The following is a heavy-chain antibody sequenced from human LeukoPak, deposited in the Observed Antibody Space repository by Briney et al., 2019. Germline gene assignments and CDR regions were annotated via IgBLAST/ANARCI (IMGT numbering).Heavy chain of an antibody. CDR1: GFTVSSNY. J-gene: IGHJ4*02. V-gene: IGHV3-23*01. CDR3: AKAHDSSGYYYEGY. CDR2: ISGSGGST. Sequence: GGSLRLSCAASGFTVSSNYMSWVRQAPGKGLEWVSAISGSGGSTYYADSVKGRFTISRDNSKNTLYLQMNSLRAEDTAVYYCAKAHDSSGYYYEGYWGQGTLVTVSS. D-gene: IGHD3-22*01.